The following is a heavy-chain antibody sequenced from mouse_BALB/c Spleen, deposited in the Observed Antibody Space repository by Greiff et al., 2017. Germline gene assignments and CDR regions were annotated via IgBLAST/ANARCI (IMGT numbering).Heavy chain of an antibody. J-gene: IGHJ2*01. CDR3: TRPYGNYYLDY. CDR1: GFTFSNYW. D-gene: IGHD2-10*02. V-gene: IGHV6-6*02. CDR2: IRLKSNNYAT. Sequence: EVKVVESGGGLVQPGGSMKLSCVASGFTFSNYWMNWVRQSPEKGLEWVAEIRLKSNNYATHYAESVKGRFTISRDDSKSSVYLQMNNLRAEDTGIYYCTRPYGNYYLDYWGQGTTLTVSS.